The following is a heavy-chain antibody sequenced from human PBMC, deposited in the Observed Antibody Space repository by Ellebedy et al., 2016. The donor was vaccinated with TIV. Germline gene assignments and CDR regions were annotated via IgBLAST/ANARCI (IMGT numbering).Heavy chain of an antibody. V-gene: IGHV4-31*03. CDR3: ARGDNFDH. D-gene: IGHD2-21*02. CDR2: IYYSGAT. Sequence: LRLSCTVPGGSISSGGYFWSWIRQHPGKCLEWIGYIYYSGATLYNPSLKSRVAISVDTAKSQFSLRLSSVSAADTAGYYCARGDNFDHWGQGTLVTVSS. CDR1: GGSISSGGYF. J-gene: IGHJ4*02.